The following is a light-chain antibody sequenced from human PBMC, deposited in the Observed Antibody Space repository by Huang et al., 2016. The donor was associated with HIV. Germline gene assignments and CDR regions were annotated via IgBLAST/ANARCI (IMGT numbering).Light chain of an antibody. CDR3: LQDFNYPRT. Sequence: AIQMTQSPSSLSASVGDRVTITCRASQAIRNDLGWYQHRPGKAPKLLSYAASELQSGVPLRCRGSGSGTDFTLTISSLQPEDVGTYYCLQDFNYPRTFGQGTTVKI. V-gene: IGKV1-6*01. CDR1: QAIRND. CDR2: AAS. J-gene: IGKJ1*01.